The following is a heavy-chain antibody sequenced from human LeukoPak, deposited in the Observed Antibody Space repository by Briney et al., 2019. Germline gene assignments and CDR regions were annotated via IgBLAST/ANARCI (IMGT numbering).Heavy chain of an antibody. CDR2: ISAYNGNT. D-gene: IGHD3-22*01. J-gene: IGHJ4*02. CDR3: ARGSLTWYYYDSSGYVY. V-gene: IGHV1-18*01. CDR1: GYTFTSYG. Sequence: ASVKVSCKASGYTFTSYGISWVRQAPGQGLEWMGWISAYNGNTNYAQKLQGRVTMTTDTSTSTAYMELRSLSSDDTAVYYCARGSLTWYYYDSSGYVYWGQGTLVTVSS.